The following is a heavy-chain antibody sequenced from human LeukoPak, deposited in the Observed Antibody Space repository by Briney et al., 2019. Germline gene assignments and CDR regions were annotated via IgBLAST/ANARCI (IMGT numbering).Heavy chain of an antibody. V-gene: IGHV1-69*05. CDR2: IIPIFGTA. CDR3: ARSDRRQGYFDY. Sequence: SVKVSCKASGGTFSSYAISWVRQAPGQGLEWMGGIIPIFGTANYAQKFQGRVTITTDESTSTAYMELSSLRSEDTAVYYCARSDRRQGYFDYWGQGTLVTVSS. J-gene: IGHJ4*02. CDR1: GGTFSSYA.